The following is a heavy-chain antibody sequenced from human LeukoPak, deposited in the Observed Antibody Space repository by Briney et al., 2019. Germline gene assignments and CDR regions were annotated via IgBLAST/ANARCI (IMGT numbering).Heavy chain of an antibody. Sequence: SETLSLTCAVYGGSFSGYYWSWIRQPPGKGLEWIGEINHSGSTNYNPSLTSRVTISVDTSKNQFSLNLSSVTAADTAVYYCARGRITMVRGVIIRTSAFDYWGQGTLVTVSS. J-gene: IGHJ4*02. CDR2: INHSGST. D-gene: IGHD3-10*01. CDR1: GGSFSGYY. V-gene: IGHV4-34*01. CDR3: ARGRITMVRGVIIRTSAFDY.